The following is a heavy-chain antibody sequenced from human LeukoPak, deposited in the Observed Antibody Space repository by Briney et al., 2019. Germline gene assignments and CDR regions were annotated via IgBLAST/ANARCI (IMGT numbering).Heavy chain of an antibody. D-gene: IGHD2-2*01. Sequence: GGSLRLSCAASGFTFSSYSMNWVRQAPGKGLEWVSYISSSSSTIYYADSVKGRFTISRDNAKNSLYLQMKSLRAEDTAVYYCARDRVPAALNWFDPWGQGTLVTVSS. CDR3: ARDRVPAALNWFDP. J-gene: IGHJ5*02. V-gene: IGHV3-48*04. CDR1: GFTFSSYS. CDR2: ISSSSSTI.